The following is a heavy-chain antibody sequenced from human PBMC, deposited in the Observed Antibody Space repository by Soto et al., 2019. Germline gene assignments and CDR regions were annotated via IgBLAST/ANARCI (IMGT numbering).Heavy chain of an antibody. CDR2: INPNSGGT. Sequence: ASVKVSCKASGYTFTGYYMHWVRQAPGQGLEWMGWINPNSGGTNYAQKFQGWVTMTRDTSISTAYMELSRLRSDDTAVYYCARRRDGYNFYLDYWGQGTLVTVSS. CDR3: ARRRDGYNFYLDY. D-gene: IGHD5-12*01. CDR1: GYTFTGYY. J-gene: IGHJ4*02. V-gene: IGHV1-2*04.